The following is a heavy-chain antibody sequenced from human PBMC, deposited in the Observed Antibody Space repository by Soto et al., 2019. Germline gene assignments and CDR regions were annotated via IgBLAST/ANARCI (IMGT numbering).Heavy chain of an antibody. CDR2: IVVGSGNT. CDR3: AADHTGDYYYYGMDV. CDR1: GFTFTSSA. Sequence: SVKVSCKASGFTFTSSAGQWVRQARGQRPEWIGWIVVGSGNTNYAQKFQERVTITRDMSTSTAYMELSSLRSEDTAVYYCAADHTGDYYYYGMDVWGQGTTVTVSS. J-gene: IGHJ6*02. D-gene: IGHD2-2*02. V-gene: IGHV1-58*01.